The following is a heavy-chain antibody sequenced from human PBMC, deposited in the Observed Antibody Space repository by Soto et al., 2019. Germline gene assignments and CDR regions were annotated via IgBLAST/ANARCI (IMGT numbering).Heavy chain of an antibody. J-gene: IGHJ4*02. CDR3: AREGRWSTVY. CDR2: INHSGST. V-gene: IGHV4-34*01. CDR1: GGSFSGYY. Sequence: QVQLQQWGAGLLKPSETLSLTCAVYGGSFSGYYWSWIRQPPGKGLEWIGEINHSGSTNYNPSHKSVVTISVDTSKSQFSLKLSSVAAAATAVYYCAREGRWSTVYWGQGTLVTVSS. D-gene: IGHD2-8*01.